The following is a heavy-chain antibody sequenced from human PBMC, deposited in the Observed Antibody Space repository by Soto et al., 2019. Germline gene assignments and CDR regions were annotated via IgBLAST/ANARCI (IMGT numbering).Heavy chain of an antibody. V-gene: IGHV1-8*01. CDR2: MNPNSGNT. CDR1: GYTFTSYD. CDR3: ARGGFWSGYSDY. D-gene: IGHD3-3*01. J-gene: IGHJ4*02. Sequence: ASVKVSCKASGYTFTSYDINWVRQATGQGLEWMGWMNPNSGNTGYAQKFQGRVTMTRNTSISTAYMELSSLRSEGTAVYYCARGGFWSGYSDYWGQGTLVTVS.